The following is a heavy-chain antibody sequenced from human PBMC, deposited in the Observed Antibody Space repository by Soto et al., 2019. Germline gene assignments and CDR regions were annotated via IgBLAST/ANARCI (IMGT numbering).Heavy chain of an antibody. V-gene: IGHV3-15*07. CDR1: GFTFSNAW. J-gene: IGHJ4*02. Sequence: EVQLVESGGGLVKPGGSLRLSCAASGFTFSNAWMNWVRQAPGKGLEWVGRIKSKTDGGTTDYAAPVNGRFTISRDDSKNTLYLQMNSLKTEDTAVYYCTTERYDFWSGYFRPPVRYFDYWGQGTLVTVSS. D-gene: IGHD3-3*01. CDR2: IKSKTDGGTT. CDR3: TTERYDFWSGYFRPPVRYFDY.